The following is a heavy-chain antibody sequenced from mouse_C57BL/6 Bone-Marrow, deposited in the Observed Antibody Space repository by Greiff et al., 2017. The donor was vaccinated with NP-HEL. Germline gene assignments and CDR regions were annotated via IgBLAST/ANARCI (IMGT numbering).Heavy chain of an antibody. CDR2: INPNNGGT. CDR3: ASPFITTVVAPYYYAMDY. CDR1: GYTFTDYY. J-gene: IGHJ4*01. D-gene: IGHD1-1*01. V-gene: IGHV1-26*01. Sequence: VQLQQSGPELVKPGASVKISCKASGYTFTDYYMNWVKQSHGKSLEWIGDINPNNGGTSYNQKFKGKATLTVDKSSSTAYMELRSLTSEDSAVYYCASPFITTVVAPYYYAMDYWGQGTSVTVSS.